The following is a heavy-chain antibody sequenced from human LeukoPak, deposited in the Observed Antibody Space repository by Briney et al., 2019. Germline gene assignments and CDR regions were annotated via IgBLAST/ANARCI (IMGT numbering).Heavy chain of an antibody. CDR2: INHSGST. J-gene: IGHJ6*02. CDR3: ARVGTVTSYGRDV. Sequence: SETLSLTCAVYGGSFSGYYWSWIRQPPGKGLEWIGEINHSGSTNYNPSLKSRVTISVDTSKNQFSLKLSSVTAADTAVYYCARVGTVTSYGRDVGGQGPRVTVSS. D-gene: IGHD4-17*01. V-gene: IGHV4-34*01. CDR1: GGSFSGYY.